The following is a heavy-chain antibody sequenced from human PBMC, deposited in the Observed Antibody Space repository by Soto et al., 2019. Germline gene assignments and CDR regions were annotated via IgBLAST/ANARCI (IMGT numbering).Heavy chain of an antibody. J-gene: IGHJ5*02. CDR2: VYHTGDT. V-gene: IGHV4-4*02. CDR1: GGTVASSHW. CDR3: AREIVAAGGNNYFDP. Sequence: SETLSLTCGVSGGTVASSHWWSWVRQSPGGGLEWIGNVYHTGDTNFNPSLQSRVTISVDKSNNQFSLRLNSLTAADTAVYFCAREIVAAGGNNYFDPWGPGTLVTVSS. D-gene: IGHD5-12*01.